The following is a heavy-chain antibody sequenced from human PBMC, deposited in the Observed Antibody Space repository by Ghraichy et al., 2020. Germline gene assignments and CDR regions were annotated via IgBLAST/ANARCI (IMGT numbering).Heavy chain of an antibody. V-gene: IGHV3-11*01. D-gene: IGHD3-3*01. CDR1: GFTFSDYY. CDR3: ARAAARFYDFWSGYYLTQNPDFDY. Sequence: GGSLRLSCAASGFTFSDYYMSWIRQAPGKGLEWVSYISSSGSTIYYADSVKGRFTISRDNAKNSLYLQMNSLRAEDTAVYYCARAAARFYDFWSGYYLTQNPDFDYWGQGTLVTVSS. J-gene: IGHJ4*02. CDR2: ISSSGSTI.